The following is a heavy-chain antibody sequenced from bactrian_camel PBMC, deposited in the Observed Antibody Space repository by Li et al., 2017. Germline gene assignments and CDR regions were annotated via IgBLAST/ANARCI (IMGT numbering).Heavy chain of an antibody. J-gene: IGHJ6*01. D-gene: IGHD2*01. Sequence: VQLVESGGGSVQAGGSVRLSCVTSGGAEDGFYVAWIRQAPGKGREGVARIATGSGNTYYADSVKGRFTISQDNAKNTVYLQMNSLKPEDTAMYYCAARGPYCYTKLSVRDFTYWGQGTQVTVS. CDR3: AARGPYCYTKLSVRDFTY. CDR2: IATGSGNT. V-gene: IGHV3S40*01. CDR1: GGAEDGFY.